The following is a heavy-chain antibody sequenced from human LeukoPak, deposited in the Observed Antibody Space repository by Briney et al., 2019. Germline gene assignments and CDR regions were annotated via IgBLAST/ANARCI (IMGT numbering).Heavy chain of an antibody. J-gene: IGHJ4*02. CDR2: IIPIFGTA. CDR1: GYTFTSYG. D-gene: IGHD3-3*01. CDR3: ARMGDYDFWSGSHDKHFDY. Sequence: ASVKVSCKASGYTFTSYGISWVRQAPGQGLEWMGGIIPIFGTANYAQKFQGRVTITADESTSTAYMELSSLRSEDTAVYYCARMGDYDFWSGSHDKHFDYWGQGTLVTVSS. V-gene: IGHV1-69*13.